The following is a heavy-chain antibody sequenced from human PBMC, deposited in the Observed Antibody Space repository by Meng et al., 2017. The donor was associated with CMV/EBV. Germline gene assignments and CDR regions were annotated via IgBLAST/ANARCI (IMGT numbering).Heavy chain of an antibody. V-gene: IGHV3-21*01. D-gene: IGHD2-2*01. Sequence: GESLKISCAASGFTFSSYSMNWVRQAPGKGLEWVSSISSSSSYIYYADSVKGRFTISRDNAKNSLYLQMNSLRAEDTAVYYCARDLLGYCSSTSCPPCWGQGTLVTVSS. CDR2: ISSSSSYI. CDR1: GFTFSSYS. J-gene: IGHJ4*02. CDR3: ARDLLGYCSSTSCPPC.